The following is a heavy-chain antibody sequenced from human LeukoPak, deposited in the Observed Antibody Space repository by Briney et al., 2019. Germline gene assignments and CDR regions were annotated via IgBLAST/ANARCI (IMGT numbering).Heavy chain of an antibody. CDR3: AKGSTMYTAYYFDY. Sequence: GSLKLFCAASGGTFNSYAMSWVRQTSGKGLEWGSIISGSGGSTDYADSVKGRFTISRDNSKNTLYVQMNSLRAEDTAVYYCAKGSTMYTAYYFDYWGQGTLVTVSS. CDR2: ISGSGGST. CDR1: GGTFNSYA. V-gene: IGHV3-23*01. J-gene: IGHJ4*02. D-gene: IGHD3-10*02.